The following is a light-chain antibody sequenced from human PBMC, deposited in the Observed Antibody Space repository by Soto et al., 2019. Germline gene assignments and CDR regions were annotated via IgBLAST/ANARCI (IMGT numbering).Light chain of an antibody. CDR1: QSVSSD. J-gene: IGKJ1*01. CDR3: QQRSNWLIT. V-gene: IGKV3-11*01. CDR2: DAS. Sequence: EIVMTQSPATLSVSPGEKATLSCRASQSVSSDLAWYQQKPGQAPRLLIYDASNRATGIPARFSGSGSGTDFTLTISSLEPEDFAVYYCQQRSNWLITFGQGTKVDIK.